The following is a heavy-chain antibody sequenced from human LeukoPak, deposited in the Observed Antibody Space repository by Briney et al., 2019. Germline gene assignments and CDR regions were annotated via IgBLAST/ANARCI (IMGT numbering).Heavy chain of an antibody. J-gene: IGHJ6*02. Sequence: SETLSLTCTVSGGSISSYYWSWIRQPAGKGLEWIGRIYTSGSTNYNPSLKSRVTMSVDTSKNQFSLKLSSVTAADTAVYYCARNSGITIFGVVITPQSSGMDVWGQGTTVTVSS. D-gene: IGHD3-3*01. V-gene: IGHV4-4*07. CDR1: GGSISSYY. CDR2: IYTSGST. CDR3: ARNSGITIFGVVITPQSSGMDV.